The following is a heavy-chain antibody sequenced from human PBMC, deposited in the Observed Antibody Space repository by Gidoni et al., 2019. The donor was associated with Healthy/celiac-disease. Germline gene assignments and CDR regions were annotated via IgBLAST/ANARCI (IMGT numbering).Heavy chain of an antibody. J-gene: IGHJ4*02. D-gene: IGHD2-21*02. Sequence: EVQLVESGGGLVQPGRSLRLSCAASGFTFDDYDMHWVRQAPGKGLEWVSGISWHSGSIGYADSVKGRFTISRDNAKNSLYLQMNSLRAEDTALYYCAKEKGDLTHFDYWGQGTLVTVSS. CDR3: AKEKGDLTHFDY. CDR1: GFTFDDYD. V-gene: IGHV3-9*01. CDR2: ISWHSGSI.